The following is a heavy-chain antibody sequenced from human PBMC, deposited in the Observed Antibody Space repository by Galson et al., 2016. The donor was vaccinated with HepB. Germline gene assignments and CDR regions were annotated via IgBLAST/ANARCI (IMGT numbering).Heavy chain of an antibody. V-gene: IGHV3-7*01. D-gene: IGHD3-3*01. J-gene: IGHJ4*02. CDR2: IKHAGSDT. CDR3: VCSFSDFWSGYQDY. Sequence: SLRLSCAASGFSFSRYWLTWVRQAPGKGLEWVANIKHAGSDTHYVDSVKGRFTISRDNTKKSLFLQMHSLRVEDTGVYYCVCSFSDFWSGYQDYWGQGTLVTVSS. CDR1: GFSFSRYW.